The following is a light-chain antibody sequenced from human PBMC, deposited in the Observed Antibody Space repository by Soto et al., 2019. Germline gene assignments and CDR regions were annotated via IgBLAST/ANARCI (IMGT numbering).Light chain of an antibody. Sequence: LTQPPSASGSPGQSVTISCTGTSSDVGGYNYVSWYQQHPGKAPKLVIYEVSKRPSGVPDRFSGSKSGNTASLTVSGLQAEDEADYYCSSFAGISTVFGTGTKVTV. V-gene: IGLV2-8*01. CDR2: EVS. J-gene: IGLJ1*01. CDR1: SSDVGGYNY. CDR3: SSFAGISTV.